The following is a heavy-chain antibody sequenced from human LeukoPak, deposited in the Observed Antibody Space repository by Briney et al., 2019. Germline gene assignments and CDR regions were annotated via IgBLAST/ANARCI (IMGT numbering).Heavy chain of an antibody. CDR2: INHSGST. D-gene: IGHD4-17*01. CDR1: GGSFSGYY. V-gene: IGHV4-34*01. CDR3: ARVGDSVGAKDY. Sequence: SETLSLTCAVYGGSFSGYYWSWIRQPPGKGLEWIGEINHSGSTNYNPSLKSRVTIPVDTSKNQFSLKLSSVTAADTAVYYCARVGDSVGAKDYWGQGTLVTVSS. J-gene: IGHJ4*02.